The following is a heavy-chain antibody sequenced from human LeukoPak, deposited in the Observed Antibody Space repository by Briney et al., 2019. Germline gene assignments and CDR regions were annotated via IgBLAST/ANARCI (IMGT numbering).Heavy chain of an antibody. V-gene: IGHV1-18*01. CDR3: TRGSTIGVEYFDY. D-gene: IGHD2-8*01. Sequence: ASVKVSCRASGYSLTTFGLTWVRQAPGQGLEWMGWVSALNGDTNHAQNLQDRVTLTTDTSTNTAYMELRSLRSDDTAMYYCTRGSTIGVEYFDYWGQGTLVTVSS. CDR1: GYSLTTFG. CDR2: VSALNGDT. J-gene: IGHJ4*02.